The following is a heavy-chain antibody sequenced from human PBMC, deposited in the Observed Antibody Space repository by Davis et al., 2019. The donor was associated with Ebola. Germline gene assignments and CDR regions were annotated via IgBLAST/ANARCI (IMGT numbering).Heavy chain of an antibody. D-gene: IGHD3-22*01. Sequence: SVTVPRMASRGTFSSYAISWVRQAPGQGLEWMGRIIPILGIANYAQKFQGRVTITADKSTSTAYMELSSLRSEDTAVYYCARVIGYYYDSSGYYSYWYFDLWGRGTLVTVSS. CDR1: RGTFSSYA. CDR3: ARVIGYYYDSSGYYSYWYFDL. CDR2: IIPILGIA. J-gene: IGHJ2*01. V-gene: IGHV1-69*10.